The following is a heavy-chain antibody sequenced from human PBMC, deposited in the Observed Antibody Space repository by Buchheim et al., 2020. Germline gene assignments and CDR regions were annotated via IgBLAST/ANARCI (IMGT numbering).Heavy chain of an antibody. CDR2: ISPSGTST. D-gene: IGHD3-16*01. J-gene: IGHJ6*02. Sequence: EVQLLESGGGLVHPGGSLRLSCAASGFTFDNFAMSWVRQAPGKGLEWVSGISPSGTSTYYADSVKGRFSLSRDNSKKTLYPEMDSLRAEDSAVYYCAKDQMGNYYVGMDAWGQGTT. CDR3: AKDQMGNYYVGMDA. V-gene: IGHV3-23*01. CDR1: GFTFDNFA.